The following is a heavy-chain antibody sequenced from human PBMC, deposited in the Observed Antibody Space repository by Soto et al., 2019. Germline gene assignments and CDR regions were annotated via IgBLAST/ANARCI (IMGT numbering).Heavy chain of an antibody. CDR1: GGTFSSYA. CDR2: IIPIFGTA. V-gene: IGHV1-69*01. Sequence: QVQLVQSGAEVKKPGSSVKVSCKASGGTFSSYAISWVRQAPGQGLEWMGGIIPIFGTANYAQKFQGRVTITADESTSTAYMELSSLRSEDTAVYYCARAVWYYDILTGTTPFDYWGQGTLVTVSS. D-gene: IGHD3-9*01. CDR3: ARAVWYYDILTGTTPFDY. J-gene: IGHJ4*02.